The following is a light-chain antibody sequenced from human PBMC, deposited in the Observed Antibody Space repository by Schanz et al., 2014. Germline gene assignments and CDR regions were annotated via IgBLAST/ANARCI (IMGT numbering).Light chain of an antibody. CDR3: SSYTSSAPLGVV. V-gene: IGLV2-14*02. CDR1: ATDIGGTYL. Sequence: QSALTQPASVSASPGQSITISCTGTATDIGGTYLVSWYQQNPGEAPKLLILGDNHRPSGVSNRFSGSKSGNTASLTISGLQAEDEADYYCSSYTSSAPLGVVFGGGTKLTVL. J-gene: IGLJ2*01. CDR2: GDN.